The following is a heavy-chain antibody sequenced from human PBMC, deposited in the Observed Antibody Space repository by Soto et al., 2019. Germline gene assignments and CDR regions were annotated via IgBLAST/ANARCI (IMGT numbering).Heavy chain of an antibody. CDR1: GYSFTSYW. Sequence: GESLKISCKGSGYSFTSYWIGWVRQMPGKGLEWMGIIYPGDSDTTYSPSFQGQVTISADKSISTAYLQWSSLKASDTAMYYRARPYNWNSDRYFDLWGRGTLVTVSS. V-gene: IGHV5-51*01. J-gene: IGHJ2*01. CDR3: ARPYNWNSDRYFDL. D-gene: IGHD1-7*01. CDR2: IYPGDSDT.